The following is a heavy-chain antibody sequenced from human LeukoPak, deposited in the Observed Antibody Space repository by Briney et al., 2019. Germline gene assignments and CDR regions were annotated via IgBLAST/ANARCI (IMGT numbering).Heavy chain of an antibody. Sequence: GGSLRLSCAASGFTFSNYWMHWVRQAPGKGLEWVSAISGSGGSTYYADSVKGRFTISRGNSKNTLYLQMNSLRAEDTAVYYCAKGSVMVRGVIITPLDYWGQGTLVTVSS. D-gene: IGHD3-10*01. V-gene: IGHV3-23*01. CDR3: AKGSVMVRGVIITPLDY. CDR2: ISGSGGST. J-gene: IGHJ4*02. CDR1: GFTFSNYW.